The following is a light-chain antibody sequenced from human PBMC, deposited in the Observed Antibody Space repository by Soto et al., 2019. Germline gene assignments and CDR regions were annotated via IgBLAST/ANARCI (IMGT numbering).Light chain of an antibody. CDR1: RGIGID. CDR2: GAS. V-gene: IGKV1-17*02. Sequence: DIQMTQSPSSLSASVGDRVTITCRASRGIGIDLGWFQQRPGKAPKRLIYGASSLQSGVPSRFSGSGYGTEFTLTISNLQPEDFATYYCLQHNSFPRTFGQGTKVDIK. CDR3: LQHNSFPRT. J-gene: IGKJ1*01.